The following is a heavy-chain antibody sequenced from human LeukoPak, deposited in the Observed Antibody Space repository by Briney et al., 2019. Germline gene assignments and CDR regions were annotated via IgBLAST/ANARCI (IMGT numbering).Heavy chain of an antibody. CDR2: ISGSGGST. J-gene: IGHJ3*02. CDR3: AKGPYSGSYWEGAFDI. CDR1: GFTASSNY. D-gene: IGHD1-26*01. Sequence: GGSLRLSCAASGFTASSNYMTWVRQAPGKGLEWVSAISGSGGSTYYADSVKGRFTISRDNSKNTLYLQMNSLRAEDTAVYYCAKGPYSGSYWEGAFDIWGQGTMVTVSS. V-gene: IGHV3-23*01.